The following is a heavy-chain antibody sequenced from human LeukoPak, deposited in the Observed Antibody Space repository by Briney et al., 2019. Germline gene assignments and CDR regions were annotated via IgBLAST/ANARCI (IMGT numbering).Heavy chain of an antibody. Sequence: PSETLSLTCTVSGGSISSYYWSWIRQPPGKGPEWIGYIFYSGSTNYNPSLKSRVTISVDTSKNQFSLKLSSVTAADTAVYYCARFGSEQQIARTQSKNFDYWGQGTLVTASS. D-gene: IGHD1/OR15-1a*01. J-gene: IGHJ4*02. CDR2: IFYSGST. V-gene: IGHV4-59*12. CDR1: GGSISSYY. CDR3: ARFGSEQQIARTQSKNFDY.